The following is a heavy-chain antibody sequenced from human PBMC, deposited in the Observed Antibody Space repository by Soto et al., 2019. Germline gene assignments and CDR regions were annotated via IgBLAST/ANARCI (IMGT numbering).Heavy chain of an antibody. V-gene: IGHV1-69*01. CDR1: GGTFSSYA. J-gene: IGHJ6*02. D-gene: IGHD6-13*01. CDR2: IIPIFGTA. CDR3: ASGIAAAGFYYYYGMDV. Sequence: QVQLVQSGAEVKKPGSSVKDSCKASGGTFSSYAISWVRQAPGQGLEWMGGIIPIFGTANYAQKFQGRVTITADESTSTAYMELSSLRSEDTAVYYCASGIAAAGFYYYYGMDVWGQGTTVTVSS.